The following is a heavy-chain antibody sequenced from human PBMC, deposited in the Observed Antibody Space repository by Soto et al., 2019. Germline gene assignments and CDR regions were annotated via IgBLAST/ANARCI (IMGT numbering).Heavy chain of an antibody. CDR1: GGSISSGGYY. D-gene: IGHD3-22*01. CDR2: IYYSGST. CDR3: ARYDNSGSHGFDI. Sequence: SETLSLTCTVSGGSISSGGYYWSWIRQHPGKGLEWIGYIYYSGSTYYNPSHKSRVTISVDTSKNQFSLKLSSVTAADTAVYYCARYDNSGSHGFDIWGQGTMVTV. J-gene: IGHJ3*02. V-gene: IGHV4-31*03.